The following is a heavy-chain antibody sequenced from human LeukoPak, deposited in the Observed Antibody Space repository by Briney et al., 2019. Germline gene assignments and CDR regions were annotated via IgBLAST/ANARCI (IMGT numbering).Heavy chain of an antibody. D-gene: IGHD6-13*01. J-gene: IGHJ5*02. CDR1: GYTFTSYD. CDR3: AKRGEGVSNRWYMNNWFDP. CDR2: MDPNSGNT. V-gene: IGHV1-8*03. Sequence: ASVKVSCKASGYTFTSYDINWVRQATGQGLEWMGWMDPNSGNTGYAQKFQGRVTITRNTSISTAYMELSSLRSEDTAVYYCAKRGEGVSNRWYMNNWFDPWGQGTRVTVSS.